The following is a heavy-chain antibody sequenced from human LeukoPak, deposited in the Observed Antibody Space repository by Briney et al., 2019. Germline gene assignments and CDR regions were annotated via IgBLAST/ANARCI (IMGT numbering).Heavy chain of an antibody. CDR3: ARLGRLRYFDWLSHFDY. J-gene: IGHJ4*02. CDR2: ISPGDSVT. CDR1: GYSFTTYW. V-gene: IGHV5-51*01. Sequence: HGESLKISCKGSGYSFTTYWIAWVRQMPGKGLEWMGIISPGDSVTRYSPSFQGQVTISADKSISTAYLQWSSLKASDTAMYYCARLGRLRYFDWLSHFDYWGQGTLVTVSS. D-gene: IGHD3-9*01.